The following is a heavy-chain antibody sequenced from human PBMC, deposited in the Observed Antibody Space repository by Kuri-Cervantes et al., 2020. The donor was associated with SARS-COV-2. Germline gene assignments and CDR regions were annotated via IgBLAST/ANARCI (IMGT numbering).Heavy chain of an antibody. D-gene: IGHD3-22*01. CDR2: MKCGGSEK. J-gene: IGHJ4*02. CDR3: ARDPNYYDSSANEGFDY. CDR1: EFTFSASW. V-gene: IGHV3-52*01. Sequence: GGSLRLSCAATEFTFSASWMHWVCQAPEKGLEWAADMKCGGSEKDNLDSVKGRFTISRDNAKNSLYLQMNSLRAEDTAVYYCARDPNYYDSSANEGFDYWGQGTLVTVSS.